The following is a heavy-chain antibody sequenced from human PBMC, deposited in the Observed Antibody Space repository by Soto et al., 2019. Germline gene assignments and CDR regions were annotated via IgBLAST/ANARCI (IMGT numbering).Heavy chain of an antibody. CDR3: ARGEWFYFYYYYGMDI. V-gene: IGHV1-2*02. J-gene: IGHJ6*02. CDR1: GYTFTGYY. D-gene: IGHD3-10*01. CDR2: INPNSGGT. Sequence: VASVKVSCKASGYTFTGYYMHWVRQASGQGLEWMGWINPNSGGTNYAQKFQGRVTMTRDTSISTAYMELSRLRSDDTAVYYCARGEWFYFYYYYGMDIWGQGTTVTVSS.